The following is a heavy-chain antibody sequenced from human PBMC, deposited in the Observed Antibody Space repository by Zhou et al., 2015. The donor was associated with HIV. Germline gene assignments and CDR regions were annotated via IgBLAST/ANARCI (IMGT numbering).Heavy chain of an antibody. J-gene: IGHJ4*02. Sequence: QVQLVQSGAEVKKPGASVKVSCKASGYTFTGYYMHWVRQAPGQGLEWMGWISAYNGNTNYAQKLQGRVTMTTDTSTSTAYMELRSLRSDDTAVYYCAGHPFYGSGSYRGPFDYWGQGTLVTVSS. V-gene: IGHV1-18*04. CDR1: GYTFTGYY. D-gene: IGHD3-10*01. CDR2: ISAYNGNT. CDR3: AGHPFYGSGSYRGPFDY.